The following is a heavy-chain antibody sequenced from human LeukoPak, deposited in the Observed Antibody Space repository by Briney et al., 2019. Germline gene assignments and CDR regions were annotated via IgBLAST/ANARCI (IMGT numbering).Heavy chain of an antibody. CDR2: ISYDGSNK. CDR1: GFTFSSCG. V-gene: IGHV3-30*18. CDR3: ANLDSSGYYPCDY. Sequence: PGGSLRLSCAASGFTFSSCGMHWVRQAPGKGLEWVAVISYDGSNKYYADSVKGRFTISRDNSKNTLYLQMNSLRAEDTAVYYCANLDSSGYYPCDYWRQGTLVTVSS. J-gene: IGHJ4*02. D-gene: IGHD3-22*01.